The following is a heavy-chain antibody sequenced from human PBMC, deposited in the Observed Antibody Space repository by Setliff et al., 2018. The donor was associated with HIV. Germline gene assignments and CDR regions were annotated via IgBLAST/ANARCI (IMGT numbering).Heavy chain of an antibody. J-gene: IGHJ4*02. Sequence: SETLSLTCTVSDASISTSNFLWGWIRQSPGKGLEWIGSSYYSSRTYYNPSLKNRVTISADTSKNHLPLKLTSLTAADTAVYYCGRLETGPATSAYGPFNSWGQGKMVTVS. CDR1: DASISTSNFL. CDR2: SYYSSRT. CDR3: GRLETGPATSAYGPFNS. V-gene: IGHV4-39*02. D-gene: IGHD4-17*01.